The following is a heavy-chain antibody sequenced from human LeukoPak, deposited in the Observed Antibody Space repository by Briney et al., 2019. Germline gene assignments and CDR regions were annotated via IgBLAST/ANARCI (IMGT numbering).Heavy chain of an antibody. CDR1: GFTFSSYG. J-gene: IGHJ4*02. Sequence: PGRSLRLSCAASGFTFSSYGMHWVRQAPGKGLEWVAVIWYDGSNKYYADSAKGRFTISRDNSKNTLYLQMNSLRAEDTAVYYCARGEMATISPIDYWGQGTLVTVSS. D-gene: IGHD5-24*01. CDR3: ARGEMATISPIDY. V-gene: IGHV3-33*01. CDR2: IWYDGSNK.